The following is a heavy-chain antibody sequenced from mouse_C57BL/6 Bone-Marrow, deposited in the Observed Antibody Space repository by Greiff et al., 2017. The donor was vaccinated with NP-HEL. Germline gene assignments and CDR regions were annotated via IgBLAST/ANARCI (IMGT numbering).Heavy chain of an antibody. J-gene: IGHJ2*01. D-gene: IGHD2-3*01. CDR3: ARSWDGYYGGV. CDR1: GYAFTNYL. CDR2: INPGSGGN. V-gene: IGHV1-54*01. Sequence: VQLKQSGAELVRPGNSVKVSCKASGYAFTNYLIAWVKQRPGQGLEWIGVINPGSGGNNYKEKFKGKATMTADKSSRTAYMQHSRLTSDASAVYFWARSWDGYYGGVWCQGTTLTVSS.